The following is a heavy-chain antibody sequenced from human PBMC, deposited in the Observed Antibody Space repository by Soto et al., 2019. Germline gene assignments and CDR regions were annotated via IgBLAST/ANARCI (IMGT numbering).Heavy chain of an antibody. CDR3: ATFRFCTSTSCFAEEGGY. CDR2: ISGSGGNT. V-gene: IGHV3-23*01. J-gene: IGHJ4*02. Sequence: EVQLLESGGCLVQPGGPLRLSCAASGFTFSSYAMSWVRQAPGKGLEWSSAISGSGGNTYYADSVQGRFSISRDNSKNTLYLQMNSLSAEDTAVYYCATFRFCTSTSCFAEEGGYCGQRPLVTVSS. D-gene: IGHD2-2*01. CDR1: GFTFSSYA.